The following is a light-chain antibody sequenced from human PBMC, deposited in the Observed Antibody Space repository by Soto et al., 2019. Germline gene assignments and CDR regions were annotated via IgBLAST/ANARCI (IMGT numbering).Light chain of an antibody. Sequence: QSALTQPASVSGSPGQSITISCTGTNSDIGGYNFVSWYQQHPGKAPKLMFYDVTNRPSGVSNRFSGSKSGKTASLTISGLQAEDEAVYYCSSYTSTNTVVFGGGPKLTVL. J-gene: IGLJ2*01. CDR3: SSYTSTNTVV. CDR2: DVT. CDR1: NSDIGGYNF. V-gene: IGLV2-14*03.